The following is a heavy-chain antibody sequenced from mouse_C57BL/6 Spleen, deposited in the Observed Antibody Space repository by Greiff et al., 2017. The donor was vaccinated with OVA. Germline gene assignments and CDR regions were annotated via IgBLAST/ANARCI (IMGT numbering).Heavy chain of an antibody. V-gene: IGHV1-47*01. Sequence: QVHVKQSGAELVKPGASVKMSCKASGYTFTTYPIEWMKQNHGKSLEWIGNFHPYNDDTKYNEKFKGKATLTVEKSSSTVYLELSRLTSDDSAVYYCARGYYSNYEFAYWGQGTLVTVSA. CDR2: FHPYNDDT. CDR3: ARGYYSNYEFAY. D-gene: IGHD2-5*01. CDR1: GYTFTTYP. J-gene: IGHJ3*01.